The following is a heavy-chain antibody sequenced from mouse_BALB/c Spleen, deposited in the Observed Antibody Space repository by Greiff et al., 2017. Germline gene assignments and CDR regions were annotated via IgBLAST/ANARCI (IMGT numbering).Heavy chain of an antibody. CDR2: IWAGGST. J-gene: IGHJ4*01. D-gene: IGHD2-2*01. Sequence: VMLVESGPGLVAPSQSLSITCTVSGFSLTSYGVHWVRQPPGKGLEWLGVIWAGGSTNYNSALMSRLSSSKDNSKSQVFLKMNSLQTDETAMYYCARDLLWVRDSDFYAMDYWGQGTSVTVAS. V-gene: IGHV2-9*02. CDR1: GFSLTSYG. CDR3: ARDLLWVRDSDFYAMDY.